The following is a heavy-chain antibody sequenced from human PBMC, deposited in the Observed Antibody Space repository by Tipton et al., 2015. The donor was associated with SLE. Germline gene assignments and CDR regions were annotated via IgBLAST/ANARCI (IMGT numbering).Heavy chain of an antibody. CDR1: GASVSTSRYY. CDR3: AGGMVTWRGAIVGVDV. CDR2: IFFNGNT. V-gene: IGHV4-39*07. J-gene: IGHJ6*02. D-gene: IGHD2-21*02. Sequence: TLSLTCTVSGASVSTSRYYWGWIRQPPGKGLEWIGNIFFNGNTYYTPSLKSRVTISIDMSRNQFSLKLTSVTAADTAVYYCAGGMVTWRGAIVGVDVWGQGTTVNVSS.